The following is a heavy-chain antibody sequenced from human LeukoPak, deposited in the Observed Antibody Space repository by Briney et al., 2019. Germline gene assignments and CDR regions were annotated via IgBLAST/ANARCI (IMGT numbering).Heavy chain of an antibody. CDR1: GFTFSTYW. D-gene: IGHD3-10*01. V-gene: IGHV3-74*01. CDR3: VSDIGD. CDR2: INSDGSST. Sequence: GGSLRLSCAASGFTFSTYWMHWVRQAPGKGLVWVSRINSDGSSTSYAYFVKGRFTISRDDAKNTLDLQMNSLRAEDAAVYYCVSDIGDWGQGTLVTVSS. J-gene: IGHJ4*02.